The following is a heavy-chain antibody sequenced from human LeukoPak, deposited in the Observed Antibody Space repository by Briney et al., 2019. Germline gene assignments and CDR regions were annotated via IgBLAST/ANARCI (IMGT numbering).Heavy chain of an antibody. CDR1: GFTFSTYS. V-gene: IGHV3-48*02. CDR3: VRDQFFSFDY. Sequence: GGSLRLSCAASGFTFSTYSMNWVRQAPGKGLGWVSYISGTSSLIYYADSVKGRFTISRDNAKNSLYLQMNSLRDEDTAVYYCVRDQFFSFDYWGQGTLVTVSS. D-gene: IGHD3-3*01. J-gene: IGHJ4*02. CDR2: ISGTSSLI.